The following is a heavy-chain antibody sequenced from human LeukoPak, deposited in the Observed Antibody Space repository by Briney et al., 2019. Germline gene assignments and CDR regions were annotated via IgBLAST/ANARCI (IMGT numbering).Heavy chain of an antibody. CDR1: GFSFISYS. CDR2: IRGSGVST. Sequence: GGSLRLSCAASGFSFISYSMSWVRQAPGKGLEWVSVIRGSGVSTYYADSVKGRFTISRDNSKNTLYLQMNNLRAEDTAMYYCAKRQGSSASCYDYWGQGTLVTVSS. V-gene: IGHV3-23*01. CDR3: AKRQGSSASCYDY. D-gene: IGHD2-2*01. J-gene: IGHJ4*02.